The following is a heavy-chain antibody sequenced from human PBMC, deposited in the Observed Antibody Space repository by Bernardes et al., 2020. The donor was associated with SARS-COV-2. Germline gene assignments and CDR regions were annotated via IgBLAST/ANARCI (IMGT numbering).Heavy chain of an antibody. V-gene: IGHV4-34*01. D-gene: IGHD6-19*01. CDR1: GGSFSGYY. CDR3: ARGGRRYYTGWYSLDY. Sequence: SETLSLTCAVYGGSFSGYYWTWIRQPPGKGLEWIGEITLSGGTNYNPSLKSRVTISVNTSTNQFSLRLSSVTAADTAVYYCARGGRRYYTGWYSLDYWGQGTLVTVSS. J-gene: IGHJ4*02. CDR2: ITLSGGT.